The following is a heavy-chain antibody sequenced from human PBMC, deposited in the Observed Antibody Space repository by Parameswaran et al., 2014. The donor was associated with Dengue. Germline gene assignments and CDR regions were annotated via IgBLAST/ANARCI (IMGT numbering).Heavy chain of an antibody. CDR3: AKDVK. CDR2: IKPDGSEY. Sequence: VRQAPGKGLEWVATIKPDGSEYDHADSVKGRFTISRDSAKSSLYLQMNSLRVEDTAVYYCAKDVKWGQGTLVTVSS. J-gene: IGHJ4*02. V-gene: IGHV3-7*01.